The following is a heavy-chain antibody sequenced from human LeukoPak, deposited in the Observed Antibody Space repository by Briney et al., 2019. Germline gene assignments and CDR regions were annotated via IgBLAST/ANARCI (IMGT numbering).Heavy chain of an antibody. Sequence: ASVKVSCKASEGTLSTYSISWVRQAPGQGLEWMGGIIPIFNTKNYAQRFQDRVILTADESTSTAYMELSSLRSEDTAVYYCARGNSRWSTPSSSYYYRMDVWGQGTTVAVSS. CDR1: EGTLSTYS. CDR2: IIPIFNTK. V-gene: IGHV1-69*13. J-gene: IGHJ6*02. CDR3: ARGNSRWSTPSSSYYYRMDV. D-gene: IGHD4-23*01.